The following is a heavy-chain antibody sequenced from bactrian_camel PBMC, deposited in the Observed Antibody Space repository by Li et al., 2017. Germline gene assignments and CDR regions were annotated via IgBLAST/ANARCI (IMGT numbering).Heavy chain of an antibody. CDR1: GFTFSRSV. Sequence: VQLVESGGGLVQPGESLTLSCAASGFTFSRSVMSWGRQNPGKGLEWLTTINLSSNSYTAASVKGRFTISRDNAKNTVYLQLNSLKAEDTAIYYCAKDSWYENSWHLSYWGQGTQVTVS. V-gene: IGHV3S40*01. CDR2: INLSSNS. CDR3: AKDSWYENSWHLSY. J-gene: IGHJ4*01. D-gene: IGHD7*01.